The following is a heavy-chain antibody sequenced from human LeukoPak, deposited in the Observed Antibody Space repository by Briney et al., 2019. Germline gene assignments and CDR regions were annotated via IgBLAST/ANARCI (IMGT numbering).Heavy chain of an antibody. Sequence: GGSLRLSCAASGFTFSSSAMSWVRQAPGKGLEWVSVIYSGGSTYYADSVKGRFTISRDNSKNTLYLQMNSLRAEDTAVYYCATFDNPFGYWGQGTLVTVSS. J-gene: IGHJ4*02. CDR1: GFTFSSSA. D-gene: IGHD5-24*01. CDR3: ATFDNPFGY. V-gene: IGHV3-66*01. CDR2: IYSGGST.